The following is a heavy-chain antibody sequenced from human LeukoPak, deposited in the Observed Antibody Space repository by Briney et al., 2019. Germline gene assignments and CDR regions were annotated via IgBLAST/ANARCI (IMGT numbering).Heavy chain of an antibody. D-gene: IGHD3-16*01. Sequence: GGSLRLSCTASGFTLSSYEMSWIRQAPGKGLEWVSSIDYSGGSTYYADSVKGRFTISRDNSKNTLYLQMNSLRAEDTAVYYCAKVADYVWGSYTSDYWGQGTLVTVSS. CDR2: IDYSGGST. CDR1: GFTLSSYE. J-gene: IGHJ4*02. CDR3: AKVADYVWGSYTSDY. V-gene: IGHV3-23*01.